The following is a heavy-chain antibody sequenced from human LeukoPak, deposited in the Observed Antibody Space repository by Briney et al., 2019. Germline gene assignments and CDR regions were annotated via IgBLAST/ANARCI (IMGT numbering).Heavy chain of an antibody. J-gene: IGHJ4*02. CDR2: ISYDGSNK. D-gene: IGHD3-22*01. CDR3: AKTDYYDSSGYSLGY. Sequence: GGSLRLSCAASGFTFTSYGMHWVRQAPGKGLEWVAFISYDGSNKYCADSVKGRFTISRDNYKNTLYLQMNSLRAEDTAVYYCAKTDYYDSSGYSLGYWGQGTLVTVSS. V-gene: IGHV3-30*18. CDR1: GFTFTSYG.